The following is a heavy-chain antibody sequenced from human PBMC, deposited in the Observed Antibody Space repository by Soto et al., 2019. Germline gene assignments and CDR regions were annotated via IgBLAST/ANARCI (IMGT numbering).Heavy chain of an antibody. D-gene: IGHD1-1*01. Sequence: QVQMVESGGGVVQPGRSLRLSCAAFGFTFDDYSMHWVSQAPGKGLVWVALISYEGSNKYYADSVKGRVTISRDNAKNTLFLEVNSLRTEDTAVYYCARRQIQSAWNDGFDIWGQGTMVTVSS. J-gene: IGHJ3*02. CDR3: ARRQIQSAWNDGFDI. CDR1: GFTFDDYS. CDR2: ISYEGSNK. V-gene: IGHV3-30-3*01.